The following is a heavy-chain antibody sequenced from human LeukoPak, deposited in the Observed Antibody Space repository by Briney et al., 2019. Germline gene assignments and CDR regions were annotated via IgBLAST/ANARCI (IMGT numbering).Heavy chain of an antibody. CDR2: IYSSGSA. J-gene: IGHJ4*01. V-gene: IGHV4-59*08. Sequence: SETLSLTCTVSGASPNNNFWTWIRQPPGKGLEWIGYIYSSGSANYNPSLKSRVIISGDTSKNQISLNLTSVTAADTAVYFCARHRDYYDTWGHGTLVTVSS. CDR1: GASPNNNF. CDR3: ARHRDYYDT. D-gene: IGHD3-22*01.